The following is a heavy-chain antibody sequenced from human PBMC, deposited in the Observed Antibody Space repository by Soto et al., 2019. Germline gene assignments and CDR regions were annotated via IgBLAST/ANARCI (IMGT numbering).Heavy chain of an antibody. Sequence: SETLSLTCAVYGGSFSGYYWSWIRQPPGKGLEWIGEINHSGSTNYNPSLKSRVTISVDTSKNQFSLKLSSVTAADTAVYYCARIEAGVQYYYYYYGMDVWGQGTTVTVPS. V-gene: IGHV4-34*01. CDR2: INHSGST. J-gene: IGHJ6*02. CDR3: ARIEAGVQYYYYYYGMDV. D-gene: IGHD6-19*01. CDR1: GGSFSGYY.